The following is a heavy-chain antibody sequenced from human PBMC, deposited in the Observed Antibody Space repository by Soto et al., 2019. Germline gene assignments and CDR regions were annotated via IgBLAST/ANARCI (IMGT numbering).Heavy chain of an antibody. J-gene: IGHJ4*02. V-gene: IGHV1-8*01. CDR3: ARLDPGFLEWLLLDY. CDR2: MNPNSGNT. Sequence: ASVKVSCKASGYTFTSYDINWVRQATGQGLEWMGWMNPNSGNTGYAQKFQGRVTMTRNTSISTASMELSSLRSEDTDVYYSARLDPGFLEWLLLDYWGQGTLVTVSS. D-gene: IGHD3-3*01. CDR1: GYTFTSYD.